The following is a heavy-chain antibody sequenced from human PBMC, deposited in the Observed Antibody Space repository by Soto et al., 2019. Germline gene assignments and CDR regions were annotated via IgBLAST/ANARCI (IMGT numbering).Heavy chain of an antibody. CDR1: GGTFSSYT. V-gene: IGHV1-69*02. Sequence: QVQLVQSGAEAKKPGSSVKVSCKASGGTFSSYTISWVRQAPGQGLEWMGRIIPILGIANYAQKFQGRVTITAEKSTSTAYMELSSLRSEDTAVYYCASDIAESSAADYWGQGTLVTVSS. J-gene: IGHJ4*02. CDR2: IIPILGIA. CDR3: ASDIAESSAADY. D-gene: IGHD6-13*01.